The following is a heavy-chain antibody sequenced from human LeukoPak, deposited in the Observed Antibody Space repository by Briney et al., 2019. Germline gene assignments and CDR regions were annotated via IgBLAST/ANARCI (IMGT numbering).Heavy chain of an antibody. Sequence: PGGSLRLSCAASGSTFSSCVIHWVRQAPGKGLEWVAVISYDESHKYYADSVKGRFTISRDNSKNTLYLQMNSLRAEDTAVYYCVKGGGERDRIFEYWGQGTLVTVSS. CDR3: VKGGGERDRIFEY. J-gene: IGHJ4*02. V-gene: IGHV3-30*18. CDR1: GSTFSSCV. CDR2: ISYDESHK. D-gene: IGHD1-1*01.